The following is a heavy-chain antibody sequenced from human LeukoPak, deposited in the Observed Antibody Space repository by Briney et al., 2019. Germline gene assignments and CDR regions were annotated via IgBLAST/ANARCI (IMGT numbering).Heavy chain of an antibody. V-gene: IGHV3-74*01. D-gene: IGHD3-3*01. CDR3: ARGLEWPKDSFDI. J-gene: IGHJ3*02. CDR2: INSDGSST. Sequence: PGGSLRLSCAASGFTFSTYWMHWVRQAPGKGLAWVSRINSDGSSTSYADSVKGRFTISRDNAKNTLYLQMNSLRAEDTAVYYCARGLEWPKDSFDIWGLGTMVTVSS. CDR1: GFTFSTYW.